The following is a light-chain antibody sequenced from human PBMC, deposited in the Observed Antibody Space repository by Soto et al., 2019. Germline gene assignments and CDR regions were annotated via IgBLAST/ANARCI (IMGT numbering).Light chain of an antibody. CDR3: QQRSNWIT. CDR1: QIVSSY. J-gene: IGKJ5*01. Sequence: ELVLTQSPATLSLSPGERAPGSCRASQIVSSYLAWYQQKPGQAPRLLIYDASNRATGIPARFSGSGSGTDFTLTISSLEPEDFAVYYCQQRSNWITFGQGTRLEIK. CDR2: DAS. V-gene: IGKV3-11*01.